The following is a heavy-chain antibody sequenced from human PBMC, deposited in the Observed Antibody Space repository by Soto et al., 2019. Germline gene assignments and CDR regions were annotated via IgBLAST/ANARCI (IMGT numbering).Heavy chain of an antibody. CDR1: GYSISSSNW. J-gene: IGHJ3*02. CDR3: ARMGRSDEGFDI. V-gene: IGHV4-28*01. Sequence: SETLSLTCSVSGYSISSSNWWGWFRQPPGKGLEWIGYIYYSGSTYYNPALKSRVTMSVDTSKNQFSLKLSSVTAVDTAVYYCARMGRSDEGFDIWGQGTMVT. D-gene: IGHD3-10*01. CDR2: IYYSGST.